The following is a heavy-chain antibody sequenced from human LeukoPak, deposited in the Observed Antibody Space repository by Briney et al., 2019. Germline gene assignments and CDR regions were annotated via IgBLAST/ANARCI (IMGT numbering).Heavy chain of an antibody. CDR1: GYSSCSGYY. CDR2: IYHSGST. CDR3: AADSVYGLDAFDI. J-gene: IGHJ3*02. V-gene: IGHV4-38-2*01. D-gene: IGHD1-14*01. Sequence: SETLSLTCAVSGYSSCSGYYWGWIRQPPGKGLEWIGSIYHSGSTYYNPSLKSRVTISVDTSKNQFSLKLSSVTAADTAVYYCAADSVYGLDAFDIWGQGTMVTVSS.